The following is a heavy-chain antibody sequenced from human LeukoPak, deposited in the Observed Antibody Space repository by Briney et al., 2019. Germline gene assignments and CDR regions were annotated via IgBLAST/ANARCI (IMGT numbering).Heavy chain of an antibody. Sequence: GGSLRLSWAASRFTFSSYAMNWVRQAPGRGLEWLSYIRSSGTTTYYADSVKGRSTISRDNAKNLLFLQMNSLRAEDTAVYYCARMNYVSTGWGAPFDYWGQGTLVTVSS. CDR2: IRSSGTTT. V-gene: IGHV3-48*04. J-gene: IGHJ4*02. CDR1: RFTFSSYA. D-gene: IGHD1-7*01. CDR3: ARMNYVSTGWGAPFDY.